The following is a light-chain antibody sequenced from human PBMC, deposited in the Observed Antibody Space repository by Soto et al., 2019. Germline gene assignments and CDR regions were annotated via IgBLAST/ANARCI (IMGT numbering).Light chain of an antibody. CDR2: DDN. V-gene: IGLV1-51*01. J-gene: IGLJ1*01. CDR1: SSNIGGNS. CDR3: GSWDSSLSAYV. Sequence: QSVLTQPPSVSAAPGRKVTISCPGSSSNIGGNSVSWYQQLPGTAPKLLIYDDNKRPSGIPDRFSGSKSGTSATLGITGFQTGDEADYYCGSWDSSLSAYVFGTGTKVTGL.